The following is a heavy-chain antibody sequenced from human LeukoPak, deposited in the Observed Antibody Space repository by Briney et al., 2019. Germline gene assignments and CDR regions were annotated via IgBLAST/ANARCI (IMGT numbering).Heavy chain of an antibody. J-gene: IGHJ6*03. CDR3: ARQYSSSWSWDYYYMDV. V-gene: IGHV1-18*01. D-gene: IGHD6-13*01. CDR1: GYTFTSYG. Sequence: ASVKVSCKASGYTFTSYGISWVRQAPGQGLEWMGWISAYNGNTNYAQKLQGRVTMTTDTSTSTAYMELRSLRSVDTAVYYCARQYSSSWSWDYYYMDVWGKGTTVTVSS. CDR2: ISAYNGNT.